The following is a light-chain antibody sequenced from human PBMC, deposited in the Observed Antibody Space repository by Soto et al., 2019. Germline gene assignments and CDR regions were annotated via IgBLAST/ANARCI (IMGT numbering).Light chain of an antibody. CDR1: QSVRSY. Sequence: EIVLTQSPATLSLSPGERATLSCRASQSVRSYLGWYQQKPGQAPRLLIYDACNRDTGIPARFSGSGSATDFTLIISSLEPEDFAVYYCQQRSNWPPDTFGQGTKLEIK. V-gene: IGKV3-11*01. J-gene: IGKJ2*01. CDR2: DAC. CDR3: QQRSNWPPDT.